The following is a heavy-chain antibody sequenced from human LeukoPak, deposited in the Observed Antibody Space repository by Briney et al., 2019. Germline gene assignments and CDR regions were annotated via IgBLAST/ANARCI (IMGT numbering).Heavy chain of an antibody. CDR3: AKVRGYSYGPTDY. V-gene: IGHV3-23*01. D-gene: IGHD5-18*01. Sequence: GGCLRLSCAASGFTFSSYAMSWVRQAPGKGLEWVSAISGSGGSTYYADSVKGRFTISRDNSKNTLYLQMNSLRAEDTAVYYCAKVRGYSYGPTDYWGQGTLVTVSS. CDR2: ISGSGGST. J-gene: IGHJ4*02. CDR1: GFTFSSYA.